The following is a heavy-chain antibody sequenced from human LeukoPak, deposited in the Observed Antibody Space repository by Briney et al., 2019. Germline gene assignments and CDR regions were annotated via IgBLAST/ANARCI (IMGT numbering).Heavy chain of an antibody. Sequence: GGSLRLSCAASGFTFDDYAMHWVRQAPGKGLEWVSGISWNSGSIGYADSVKSRFTISRDNAQNSLYLQMNSLRAEDTALYYCAKDFSQYSSGWYYFDYWGQGTLVTVSS. CDR3: AKDFSQYSSGWYYFDY. J-gene: IGHJ4*02. V-gene: IGHV3-9*01. CDR2: ISWNSGSI. CDR1: GFTFDDYA. D-gene: IGHD6-13*01.